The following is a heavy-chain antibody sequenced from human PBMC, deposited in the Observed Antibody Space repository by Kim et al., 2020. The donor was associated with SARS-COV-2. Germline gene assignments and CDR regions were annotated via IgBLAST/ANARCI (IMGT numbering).Heavy chain of an antibody. CDR3: ARSWMQMSGGGQHDAFDI. D-gene: IGHD5-18*01. J-gene: IGHJ3*02. Sequence: KSRVTISVDTSKNQFSLKMPSVTAADTSVYYCARSWMQMSGGGQHDAFDIWGQGTTVTVSS. V-gene: IGHV4-34*01.